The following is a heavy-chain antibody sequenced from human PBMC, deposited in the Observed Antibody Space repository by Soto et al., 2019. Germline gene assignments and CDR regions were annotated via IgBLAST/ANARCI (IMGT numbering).Heavy chain of an antibody. J-gene: IGHJ4*02. D-gene: IGHD5-12*01. CDR2: IYSGGST. V-gene: IGHV3-53*01. Sequence: PAGSLRLSCAVSGFSFSSYFMSWVRQAPGKGLEWVSVIYSGGSTYYADSVKGRFTISRDTSKNTLYLQMDSLRGDDTAVYYCARDRRDGYNTVFDYWGQGTLVTVSS. CDR3: ARDRRDGYNTVFDY. CDR1: GFSFSSYF.